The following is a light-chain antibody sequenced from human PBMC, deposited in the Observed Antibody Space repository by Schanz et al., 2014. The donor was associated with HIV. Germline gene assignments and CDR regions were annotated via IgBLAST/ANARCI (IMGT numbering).Light chain of an antibody. CDR1: NIGSKS. V-gene: IGLV3-21*04. CDR2: YDS. CDR3: QVWYSSSDHLV. Sequence: VLTQPPSVSVAPGKTARITCGGNNIGSKSVHWYQQKPGQAPVLVIYYDSDRPSGIPERFSGSNSGNTATLTISRVEAGDEADYYCQVWYSSSDHLVFGGGTKLTVL. J-gene: IGLJ3*02.